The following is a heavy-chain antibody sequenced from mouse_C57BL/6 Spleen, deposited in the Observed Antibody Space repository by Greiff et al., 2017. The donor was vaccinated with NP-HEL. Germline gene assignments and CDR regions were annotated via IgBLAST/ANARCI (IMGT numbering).Heavy chain of an antibody. CDR2: INPYNGGT. V-gene: IGHV1-19*01. CDR1: GYTFTDYY. D-gene: IGHD3-3*01. CDR3: ARRRATPPPMYAMDY. J-gene: IGHJ4*01. Sequence: EVQLQQSGPVLVKPGASVKMSCKASGYTFTDYYMNWVKQSHGKSLEWIGVINPYNGGTSYNQKFKGKATLTVDKSSSTAYMELNSLTSEDSAVYYCARRRATPPPMYAMDYWGQGTSVTVSS.